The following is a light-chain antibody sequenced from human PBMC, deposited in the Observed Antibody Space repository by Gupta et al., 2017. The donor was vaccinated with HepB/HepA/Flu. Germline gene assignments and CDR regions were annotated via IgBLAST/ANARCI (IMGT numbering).Light chain of an antibody. J-gene: IGKJ4*01. CDR2: DVS. Sequence: DIRMTQSPSSLSASVGDRVTITCQASQDINNYLNWYQQKPGEAPKLLIYDVSNLKTGVPSRFSGSGSGTDFSFTIRSLQPEDIATNFCQQYDNRPLTFGGGTRVETK. V-gene: IGKV1-33*01. CDR1: QDINNY. CDR3: QQYDNRPLT.